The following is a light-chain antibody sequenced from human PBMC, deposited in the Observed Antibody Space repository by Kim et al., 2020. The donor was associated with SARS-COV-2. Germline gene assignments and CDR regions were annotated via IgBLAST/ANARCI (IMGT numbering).Light chain of an antibody. Sequence: SVGDNVTMTCRASQTVTKYLNWYQHKPGQAPKLLIYGASSLEGGVPSRFSGRGSGTDFTLIISGLQPEDFATYYCQQSYTSPQLTFGGGTKVDIK. CDR1: QTVTKY. J-gene: IGKJ4*01. V-gene: IGKV1-39*01. CDR3: QQSYTSPQLT. CDR2: GAS.